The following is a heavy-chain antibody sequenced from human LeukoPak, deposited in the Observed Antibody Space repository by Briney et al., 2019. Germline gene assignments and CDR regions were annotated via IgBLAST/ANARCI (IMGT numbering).Heavy chain of an antibody. V-gene: IGHV1-18*01. Sequence: ASVKVSCKASGYTFTRYGISWVRQAPGQGLEWIGCISAYNGNPNYAQKLQGRVTMTTDTSTSTAYMELRSLRSDDTAVYYCARDRLQQWLVLAYYYYGMDVWGQGTTVTVSS. CDR1: GYTFTRYG. CDR3: ARDRLQQWLVLAYYYYGMDV. D-gene: IGHD6-19*01. J-gene: IGHJ6*02. CDR2: ISAYNGNP.